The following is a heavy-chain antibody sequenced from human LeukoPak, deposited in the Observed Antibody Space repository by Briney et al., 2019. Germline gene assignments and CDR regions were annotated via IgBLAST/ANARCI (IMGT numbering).Heavy chain of an antibody. CDR2: IKQDGSEK. V-gene: IGHV3-7*01. Sequence: PGGSLRLSCAASGFTFSSYWMSWVRQAPGKGLEWVANIKQDGSEKYYVDSVKGRFTISRDNAKNSLYLQMNSLRAEDTAVYYCARDLLLWLGELFSYFDYWGQGTLVTVSS. CDR3: ARDLLLWLGELFSYFDY. CDR1: GFTFSSYW. J-gene: IGHJ4*02. D-gene: IGHD3-10*01.